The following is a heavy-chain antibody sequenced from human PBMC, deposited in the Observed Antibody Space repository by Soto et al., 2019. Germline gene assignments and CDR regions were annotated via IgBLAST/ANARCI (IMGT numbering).Heavy chain of an antibody. Sequence: GGSLRLSCAASGFTFNIYAMSWVRQAPGKGLEWVSAISGSGGGTYYADSVEGRFTISRDNSNNTLYLQMNSLRVEDTAVYYCARQITENPNYWGQGTPVTVSS. CDR3: ARQITENPNY. D-gene: IGHD1-20*01. V-gene: IGHV3-23*01. CDR2: ISGSGGGT. J-gene: IGHJ4*02. CDR1: GFTFNIYA.